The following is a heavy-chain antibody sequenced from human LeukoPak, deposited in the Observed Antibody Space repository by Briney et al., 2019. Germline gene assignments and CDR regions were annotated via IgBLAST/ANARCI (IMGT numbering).Heavy chain of an antibody. J-gene: IGHJ4*02. CDR2: ITGDGSST. D-gene: IGHD2/OR15-2a*01. V-gene: IGHV3-74*01. CDR3: VRLYAY. Sequence: GGSLRLSCTASGFTFSNYFMHWVRQVPGEGPVWVSRITGDGSSTSYADSVKGRFTISRDNAKNTLYLQMNGLRAEDTALYYCVRLYAYWGQGTLVTVSS. CDR1: GFTFSNYF.